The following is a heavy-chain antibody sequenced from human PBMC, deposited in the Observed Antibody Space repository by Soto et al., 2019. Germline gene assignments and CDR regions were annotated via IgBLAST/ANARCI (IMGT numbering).Heavy chain of an antibody. V-gene: IGHV3-23*01. D-gene: IGHD6-19*01. CDR1: GFTFSSYA. CDR3: AKQASSGWSNYFDY. CDR2: ISGSGGST. J-gene: IGHJ4*02. Sequence: PGGSLRVSCAASGFTFSSYAMSWVRQAPGKGLEWVSAISGSGGSTYYADSVKGRFTIPRDNSKNTLYLQMNSLRAEDTAVYYCAKQASSGWSNYFDYWGQGTLVTVSS.